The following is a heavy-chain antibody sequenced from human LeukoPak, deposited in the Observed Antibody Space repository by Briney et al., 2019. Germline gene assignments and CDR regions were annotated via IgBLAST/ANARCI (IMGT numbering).Heavy chain of an antibody. J-gene: IGHJ4*02. D-gene: IGHD4-23*01. CDR2: IIPIFGTA. CDR1: GGSFTSYA. Sequence: SVKVSFTSSGGSFTSYAISWVRHAPGQGLERMGGIIPIFGTANYSQKFQGRVTITTDESTSTAYMELSSLRSEDTAVYYCARAPTVVTPGYFDYWGQGTLVTVSS. CDR3: ARAPTVVTPGYFDY. V-gene: IGHV1-69*05.